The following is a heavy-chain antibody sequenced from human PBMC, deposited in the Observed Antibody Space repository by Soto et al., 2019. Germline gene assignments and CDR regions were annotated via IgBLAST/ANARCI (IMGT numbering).Heavy chain of an antibody. Sequence: EVQLVESGGGLIQPGGSLRLSCAVSGFTVSNNYMSWVRQAPGKGLEGVSVIYSGGYTAYGDSVKGRFTISRDNSKNTTYIQMKTLEAADPAVFYCATQRGGGGYWGQGTLVTVSS. J-gene: IGHJ4*02. CDR3: ATQRGGGGY. CDR2: IYSGGYT. CDR1: GFTVSNNY. V-gene: IGHV3-53*01. D-gene: IGHD6-25*01.